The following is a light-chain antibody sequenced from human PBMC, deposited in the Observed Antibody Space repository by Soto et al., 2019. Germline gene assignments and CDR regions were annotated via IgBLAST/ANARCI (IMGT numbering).Light chain of an antibody. CDR2: DVS. J-gene: IGLJ7*01. Sequence: QSVLTQPPSVSGSPGQSVTISCTGTTGGIGSYNHVSWYRQSPGSAPKLMIYDVSNRPSGVPDRFFGSKSGNTASLIISGLQAEDEADYYCSSYTGSSPLVIFGGGTQLTVL. CDR3: SSYTGSSPLVI. V-gene: IGLV2-18*02. CDR1: TGGIGSYNH.